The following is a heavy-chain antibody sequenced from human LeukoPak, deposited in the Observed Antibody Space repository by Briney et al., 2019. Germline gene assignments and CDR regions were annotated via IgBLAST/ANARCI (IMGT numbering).Heavy chain of an antibody. Sequence: PGGSLRLSCAASGFTFSSYAMSWVRQAPGKGLEWVSSISSSSSYIYYADSVKGRFTISRDNAKNSLYLQMNSLRAEDTAVYYCARDPGRFGELLSLAYWYFDLWGRGTLVTVSS. D-gene: IGHD3-10*01. CDR2: ISSSSSYI. CDR3: ARDPGRFGELLSLAYWYFDL. J-gene: IGHJ2*01. CDR1: GFTFSSYA. V-gene: IGHV3-21*01.